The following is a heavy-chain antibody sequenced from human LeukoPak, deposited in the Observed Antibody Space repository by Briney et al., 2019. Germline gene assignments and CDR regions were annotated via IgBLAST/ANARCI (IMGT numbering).Heavy chain of an antibody. Sequence: GGSLRLSCTASGFTFSSSAMSWVRQAPGKGLEWVSDISGSSDNTHYADSVKGRFTISRDKSKNTLYLQMNTLRADDTAVYYCARSSITIFAYWGQGTLVTVSS. CDR2: ISGSSDNT. V-gene: IGHV3-23*01. D-gene: IGHD3-3*01. J-gene: IGHJ4*02. CDR3: ARSSITIFAY. CDR1: GFTFSSSA.